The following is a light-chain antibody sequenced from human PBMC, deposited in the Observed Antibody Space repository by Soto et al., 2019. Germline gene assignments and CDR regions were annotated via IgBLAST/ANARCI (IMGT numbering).Light chain of an antibody. V-gene: IGKV1D-13*01. CDR3: QQFNNYQGT. CDR2: DAS. Sequence: AIQLTQSPSSLSASVGDRVTIICRASQGIDRALAWYQQKPGKPPKLLVFDASTFETGVPSRFSGSGSGTDFALTISSLQPEAFATYYCQQFNNYQGTFGQGTRLEIK. J-gene: IGKJ5*01. CDR1: QGIDRA.